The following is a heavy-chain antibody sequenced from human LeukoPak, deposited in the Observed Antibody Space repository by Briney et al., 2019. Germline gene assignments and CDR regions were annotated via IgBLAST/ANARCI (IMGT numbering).Heavy chain of an antibody. CDR3: ARAHYGADHDAFDI. Sequence: GGSLRLSCAASGFTFSSYSMNWVRQAPGKGLEWVSGISSSSSYIYYADSVKGRFTISRDNAKNSLYLQMNSLRAEDTAVYYCARAHYGADHDAFDIWGQGTMVTVSS. CDR2: ISSSSSYI. V-gene: IGHV3-21*01. J-gene: IGHJ3*02. CDR1: GFTFSSYS. D-gene: IGHD4-17*01.